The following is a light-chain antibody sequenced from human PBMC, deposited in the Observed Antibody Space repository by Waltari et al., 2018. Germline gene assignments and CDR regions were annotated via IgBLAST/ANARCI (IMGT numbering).Light chain of an antibody. Sequence: QSVLTQPPSASGTPGQGVTISCSGRRSNTGTTPVNWYQQLPGTAPKVLMYSNNQRPSGVPDRFSGSKSGTSASLAVSGLQSEDEGDYYCATWDDSLNGVVFGGGTKLTVL. CDR2: SNN. CDR3: ATWDDSLNGVV. CDR1: RSNTGTTP. V-gene: IGLV1-44*01. J-gene: IGLJ2*01.